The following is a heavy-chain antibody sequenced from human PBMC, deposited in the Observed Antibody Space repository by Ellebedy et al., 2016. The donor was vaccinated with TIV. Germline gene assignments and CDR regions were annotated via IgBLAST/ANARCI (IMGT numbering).Heavy chain of an antibody. J-gene: IGHJ3*02. V-gene: IGHV3-11*04. D-gene: IGHD3-22*01. CDR1: GFTFSDYY. Sequence: GESLKISCAASGFTFSDYYMSWIRQAPGKGLEWVSYISSSGSTIYYADSVKGRFTISRDNAKNSLYLQMNSLRAEDTAVYYCAREPYDSSCIGPFDIWGQGTMVTVSS. CDR2: ISSSGSTI. CDR3: AREPYDSSCIGPFDI.